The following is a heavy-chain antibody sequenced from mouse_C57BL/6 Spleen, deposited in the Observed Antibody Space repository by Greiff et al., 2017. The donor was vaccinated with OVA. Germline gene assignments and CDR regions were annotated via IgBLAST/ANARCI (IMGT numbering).Heavy chain of an antibody. CDR2: INPNNGGT. Sequence: EVKLMESGPELVKPGASVKIPCKASGYTFTDYNMDWVKQSHGKSLEWIGDINPNNGGTIYNQKFKGKATLTVDKSSSTAYMELRSLTSEDTAVYYCARPQIDSNYEDYAMDYWGQGTSVTVSS. CDR1: GYTFTDYN. D-gene: IGHD2-5*01. CDR3: ARPQIDSNYEDYAMDY. J-gene: IGHJ4*01. V-gene: IGHV1-18*01.